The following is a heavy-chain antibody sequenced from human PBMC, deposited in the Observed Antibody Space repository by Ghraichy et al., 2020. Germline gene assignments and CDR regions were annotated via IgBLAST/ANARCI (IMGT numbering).Heavy chain of an antibody. CDR1: GFTFSSYW. CDR2: IKPDGSEK. Sequence: GGSLRLSCAASGFTFSSYWIIWVRQAPGKGLEWVANIKPDGSEKYYMDSVKGRFTISRDNAKNSLYLQMNSLRAEDTAVYYCVRDRFGRGSNYDAFDIWGQGTLVTVSS. J-gene: IGHJ3*02. V-gene: IGHV3-7*01. CDR3: VRDRFGRGSNYDAFDI. D-gene: IGHD1-26*01.